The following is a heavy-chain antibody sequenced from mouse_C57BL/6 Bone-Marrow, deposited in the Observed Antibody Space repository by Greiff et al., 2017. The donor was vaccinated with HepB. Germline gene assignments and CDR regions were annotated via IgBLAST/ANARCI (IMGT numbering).Heavy chain of an antibody. J-gene: IGHJ1*01. D-gene: IGHD4-1*01. CDR3: ARWEFPPWYFGV. CDR2: IYPGSGST. Sequence: QVQLQQPGAELVKPGASVKMSCKASGYTFTSYWITWVKQGPGQGLEWIGDIYPGSGSTNYNEKFKSKATLTVDTSSSTAYMQLSSLTSEDSAVYYCARWEFPPWYFGVWGAGATVAVSS. CDR1: GYTFTSYW. V-gene: IGHV1-55*01.